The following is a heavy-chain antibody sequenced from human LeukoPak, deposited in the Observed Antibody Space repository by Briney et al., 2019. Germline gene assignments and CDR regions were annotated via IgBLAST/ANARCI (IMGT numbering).Heavy chain of an antibody. CDR2: IRYDGSNK. CDR1: GFTFSSYG. Sequence: GGSLRLSCAASGFTFSSYGMHWVRQAPGKGLEWVSFIRYDGSNKYYADSVKGRFTISRDNSKNMLYLQMNSLRAEDTAVYYCAKGPWHYYYYYKDVWGKGTTVTVSS. V-gene: IGHV3-30*02. CDR3: AKGPWHYYYYYKDV. J-gene: IGHJ6*03.